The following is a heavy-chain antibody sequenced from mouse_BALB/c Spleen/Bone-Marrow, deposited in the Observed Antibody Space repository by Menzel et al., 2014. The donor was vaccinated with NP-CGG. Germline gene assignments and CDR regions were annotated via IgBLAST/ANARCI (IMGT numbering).Heavy chain of an antibody. D-gene: IGHD2-3*01. J-gene: IGHJ3*01. Sequence: VQLQQSGAELVKPGASVKLSCKASGYTFTSYWIHWVKLRPGHGLEWIGEINPSNGRTNYNEKFKNKATLTVDKSSRTAYIQLSSLTSEDSAVYYCARYDGPAWFAYWGQGTLVTVS. CDR1: GYTFTSYW. CDR3: ARYDGPAWFAY. CDR2: INPSNGRT. V-gene: IGHV1S81*02.